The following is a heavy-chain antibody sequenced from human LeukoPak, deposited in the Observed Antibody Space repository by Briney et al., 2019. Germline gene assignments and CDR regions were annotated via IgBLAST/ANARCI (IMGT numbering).Heavy chain of an antibody. D-gene: IGHD3-22*01. CDR3: ARDCYDSSGYYLDAFDI. V-gene: IGHV4-30-2*01. Sequence: SETLSLTCTVSRGAITSGGYSWNWIRQPPGKGLEWIGYISDRGPAYYNPSLKSRVTISVDTSKNQFSLKLSSVTAADTAVYYCARDCYDSSGYYLDAFDIWGQGTMVTVSS. J-gene: IGHJ3*02. CDR1: RGAITSGGYS. CDR2: ISDRGPA.